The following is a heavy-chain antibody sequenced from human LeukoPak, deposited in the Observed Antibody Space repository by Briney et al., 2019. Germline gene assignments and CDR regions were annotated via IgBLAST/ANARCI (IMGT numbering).Heavy chain of an antibody. D-gene: IGHD2-15*01. Sequence: SVKVSCKASGGTFSSYAISWVRQAPGQGLEWMGGIIPIFGTANYAQKFQGRVTITADESTSTAYMELSSLRSEDTAVYYCARDGDYSYCSGGSCYSGYWGQGTLVTVSS. J-gene: IGHJ4*02. CDR2: IIPIFGTA. V-gene: IGHV1-69*13. CDR3: ARDGDYSYCSGGSCYSGY. CDR1: GGTFSSYA.